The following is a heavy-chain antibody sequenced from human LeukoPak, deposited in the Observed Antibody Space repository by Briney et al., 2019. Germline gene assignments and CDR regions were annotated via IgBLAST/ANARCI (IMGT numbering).Heavy chain of an antibody. CDR3: ARQSLSSGWPNFDY. CDR2: IYYSGST. Sequence: SETLSLTGTVSGGSISSYYWSWIRQPPGKGLEWIGYIYYSGSTNYNPSLKSRVTISVDTSKNQFSLKLSSVTAADTAVYYCARQSLSSGWPNFDYWGQGTLVTVSS. J-gene: IGHJ4*02. V-gene: IGHV4-59*01. CDR1: GGSISSYY. D-gene: IGHD6-19*01.